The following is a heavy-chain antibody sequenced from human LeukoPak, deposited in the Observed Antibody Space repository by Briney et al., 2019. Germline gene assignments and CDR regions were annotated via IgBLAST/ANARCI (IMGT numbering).Heavy chain of an antibody. J-gene: IGHJ6*03. CDR2: IKQDGSEK. D-gene: IGHD3-3*01. Sequence: GGSLRLSCAASGFTFSNYWMNWIRQAPGKGLEWVANIKQDGSEKFYVDSVKGRFTISRDNAKNSLFLQMNSLRAEDTALYYCARLEYDFWSGSDYYYMDVWGKGTTVTVSS. CDR3: ARLEYDFWSGSDYYYMDV. V-gene: IGHV3-7*03. CDR1: GFTFSNYW.